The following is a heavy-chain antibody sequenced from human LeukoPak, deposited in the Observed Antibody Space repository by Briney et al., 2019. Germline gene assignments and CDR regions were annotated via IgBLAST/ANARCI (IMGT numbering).Heavy chain of an antibody. J-gene: IGHJ4*02. Sequence: PGGSLRLSCAASGFTFSSYAMSWVRQAPGKGLEWVSAISGSGGSTYYADSVKGRFTISRDNSKNTLYLQMNSLRAEDTAVYYCAITLQYQLLYSMDYWGQGTLVTVSS. V-gene: IGHV3-23*01. CDR3: AITLQYQLLYSMDY. D-gene: IGHD2-2*02. CDR1: GFTFSSYA. CDR2: ISGSGGST.